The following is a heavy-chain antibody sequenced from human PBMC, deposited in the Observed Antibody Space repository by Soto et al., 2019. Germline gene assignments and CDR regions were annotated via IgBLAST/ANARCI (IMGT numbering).Heavy chain of an antibody. CDR3: ARGDYGTGGYPFPYFDY. CDR1: GYSFTGYY. CDR2: INPDSGAT. D-gene: IGHD2-8*02. J-gene: IGHJ4*01. Sequence: HEHLVQSGAEVKRPGASLKVSCKASGYSFTGYYIHWVRQAPGQGLEWMGWINPDSGATNYAQNFQGRVTLTSAASVSTASMDLTSLASDDTAVYYCARGDYGTGGYPFPYFDYRCQGTLVIVSS. V-gene: IGHV1-2*02.